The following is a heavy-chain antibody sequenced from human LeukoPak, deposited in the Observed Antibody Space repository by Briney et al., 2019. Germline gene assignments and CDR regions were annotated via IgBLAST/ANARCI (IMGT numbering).Heavy chain of an antibody. CDR2: IRHKSYGGTT. Sequence: GGSLRLSCTASGFSFGDYAMSWVRQAPGKGLEWVGFIRHKSYGGTTDFAASVKGRFTISRDDSKSIAYLQMNSLKTEDTAVYYCTRDPAHYDFWSGYTSDAYYYYGMDVWGQGTTVTVSS. CDR1: GFSFGDYA. CDR3: TRDPAHYDFWSGYTSDAYYYYGMDV. D-gene: IGHD3-3*01. J-gene: IGHJ6*02. V-gene: IGHV3-49*04.